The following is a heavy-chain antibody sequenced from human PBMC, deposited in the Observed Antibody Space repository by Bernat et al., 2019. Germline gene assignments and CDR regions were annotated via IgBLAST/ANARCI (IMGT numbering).Heavy chain of an antibody. J-gene: IGHJ4*02. Sequence: EVQLLESGGGLVQPEGSLRLSCAASGFAFSTYAMNWIRQAPGKGLEWVSSISATSDTTHYAASVKGRFVISRDNSRNTLSLQMDSLRAEDTAIYYCARDPRLGSEIDFWGLGTLVTVSS. CDR1: GFAFSTYA. V-gene: IGHV3-23*01. CDR3: ARDPRLGSEIDF. D-gene: IGHD3-10*01. CDR2: ISATSDTT.